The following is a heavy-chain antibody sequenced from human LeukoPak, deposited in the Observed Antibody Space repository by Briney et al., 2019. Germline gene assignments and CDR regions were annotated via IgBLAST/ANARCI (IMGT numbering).Heavy chain of an antibody. V-gene: IGHV3-23*01. D-gene: IGHD2-21*02. Sequence: GGSLRLSCAASGFTFSSYAMSWVRQAPGKGLEWVSAISSSGGSTYYADSVKGRFTISRDNSKNTLYLQMNSLRAEDTAVYYCAKAPGPSVVVTAISDYWGQGTLVTVSS. J-gene: IGHJ4*02. CDR2: ISSSGGST. CDR3: AKAPGPSVVVTAISDY. CDR1: GFTFSSYA.